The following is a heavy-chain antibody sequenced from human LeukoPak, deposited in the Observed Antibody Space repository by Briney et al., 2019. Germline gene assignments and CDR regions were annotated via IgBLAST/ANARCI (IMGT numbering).Heavy chain of an antibody. V-gene: IGHV4-39*01. Sequence: SETLSLTCSVSGDSISSSSYYWGWIRQPPGKGLEWIGSTYYSGSTYDNPSLKSRVTISADTSKNQFSLKLTSVSAADTAVYYCARQSSGALEAFDIWGQGTMVTVSS. D-gene: IGHD6-19*01. CDR1: GDSISSSSYY. CDR2: TYYSGST. J-gene: IGHJ3*02. CDR3: ARQSSGALEAFDI.